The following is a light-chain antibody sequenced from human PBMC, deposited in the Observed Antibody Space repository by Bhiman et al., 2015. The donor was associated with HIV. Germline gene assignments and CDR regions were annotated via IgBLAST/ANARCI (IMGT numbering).Light chain of an antibody. CDR1: SSDVGVYNL. CDR2: DVS. V-gene: IGLV2-23*02. CDR3: CSYAGSSTLL. J-gene: IGLJ2*01. Sequence: QSALTQPPSASGSRGQSVIISCTGTSSDVGVYNLVSWYQQHPGKAPKLMIYDVSKRPSGVSNRFSGSKSGNTASLTISGLQAEDEADYYCCSYAGSSTLLFGGGTKLTVL.